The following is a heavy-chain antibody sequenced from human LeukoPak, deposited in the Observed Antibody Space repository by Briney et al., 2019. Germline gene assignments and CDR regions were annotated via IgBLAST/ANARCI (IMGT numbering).Heavy chain of an antibody. Sequence: SETLSLTCTVSGGSIIGHWWSWIRQPPGKGLEWIGDIFYSGGSANYNPSLKSRLTMSLDTSKNQFSLKLTSVTAADTAMYYCARRNTADASINFWGQGTLVTASS. CDR3: ARRNTADASINF. D-gene: IGHD2/OR15-2a*01. V-gene: IGHV4-59*08. J-gene: IGHJ4*02. CDR1: GGSIIGHW. CDR2: IFYSGGSA.